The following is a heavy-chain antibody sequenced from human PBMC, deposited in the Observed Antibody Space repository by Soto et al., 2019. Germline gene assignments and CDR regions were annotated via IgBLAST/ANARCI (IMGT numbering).Heavy chain of an antibody. CDR3: ARSIQEDIGVAGPKDIWFDP. J-gene: IGHJ5*02. V-gene: IGHV1-18*01. Sequence: ASVKVSCKASGYTFSTHVISWVRQAPGQGLEWMGWISGYNGDTNYAQKLQGRLTVTTDTSTNTAYMELKNLRSDDTAVYYCARSIQEDIGVAGPKDIWFDPWGRG. CDR2: ISGYNGDT. CDR1: GYTFSTHV. D-gene: IGHD6-19*01.